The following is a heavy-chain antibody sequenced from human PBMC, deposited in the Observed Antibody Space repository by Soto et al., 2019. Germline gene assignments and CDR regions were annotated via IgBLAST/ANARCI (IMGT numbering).Heavy chain of an antibody. J-gene: IGHJ4*02. D-gene: IGHD3-10*01. CDR3: ARGLYDLVWGVTHLDY. CDR2: INHSGST. CDR1: GGSFSGYY. Sequence: SETLSLTCAVYGGSFSGYYWSWIRQPPGKGLEWIGEINHSGSTNYNPSLKSRVTISVDTSKNQFSLKLTSVTAADTAVYYCARGLYDLVWGVTHLDYWAWGTLVTVSS. V-gene: IGHV4-34*01.